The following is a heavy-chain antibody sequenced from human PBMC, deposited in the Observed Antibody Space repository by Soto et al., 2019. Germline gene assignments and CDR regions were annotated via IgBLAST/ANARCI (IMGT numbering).Heavy chain of an antibody. CDR1: GFTFHDYA. D-gene: IGHD4-17*01. V-gene: IGHV3-9*01. J-gene: IGHJ4*02. Sequence: EVQLVESGGGLVQPGRSLRLSCAASGFTFHDYAMHWVRQAPGKGLEWVSGISWYSSNIGYADSVKGRFTISRDNAKNSLYLQMNSLRTEDTALYYCAIFRTVTTPFDYWGQGTLVTVSS. CDR3: AIFRTVTTPFDY. CDR2: ISWYSSNI.